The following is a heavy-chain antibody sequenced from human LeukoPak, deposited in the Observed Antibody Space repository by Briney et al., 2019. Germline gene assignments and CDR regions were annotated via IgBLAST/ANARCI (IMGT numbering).Heavy chain of an antibody. Sequence: GGSLRLSCAASGFTFSSYAMHWVRQAPGKGLEWVANIKQDGSEKYYVDSVKDRFTISRDNAKNSLYLQMNSLRAEDTAVYYCARVGYGDYYFDYWGQGTLVTVSS. V-gene: IGHV3-7*01. J-gene: IGHJ4*02. D-gene: IGHD4-17*01. CDR1: GFTFSSYA. CDR2: IKQDGSEK. CDR3: ARVGYGDYYFDY.